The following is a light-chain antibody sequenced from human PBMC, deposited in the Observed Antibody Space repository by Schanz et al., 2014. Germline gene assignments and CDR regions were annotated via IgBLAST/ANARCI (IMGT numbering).Light chain of an antibody. CDR2: DVS. Sequence: QSALTQPRSVSGSPGQSVTISCTGTSSDVGGYNYVSWYQQHPGKAPKLMIYDVSKRPSGVPDRFSGSKSGNTASLTISGLQAEDEADYYCSSYAGRNSVVFGGGTKLTV. CDR1: SSDVGGYNY. J-gene: IGLJ2*01. V-gene: IGLV2-11*01. CDR3: SSYAGRNSVV.